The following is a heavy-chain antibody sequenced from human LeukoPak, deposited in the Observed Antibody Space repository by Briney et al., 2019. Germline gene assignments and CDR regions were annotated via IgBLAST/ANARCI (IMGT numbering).Heavy chain of an antibody. V-gene: IGHV1-2*02. D-gene: IGHD6-13*01. J-gene: IGHJ3*02. CDR1: GYTFTGYY. CDR2: INPNSGGT. CDR3: ARVAAAGTPMGAFDI. Sequence: EASVKVSCKASGYTFTGYYMHWVRQAPGQGLEWMGWINPNSGGTNYAQKFQGRVTMTRDTSISTAYMELSRPRSDDTAVYYCARVAAAGTPMGAFDIWGQGTMVTVSS.